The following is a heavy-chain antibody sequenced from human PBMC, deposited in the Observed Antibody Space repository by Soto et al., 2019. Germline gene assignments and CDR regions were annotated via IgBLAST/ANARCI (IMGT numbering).Heavy chain of an antibody. J-gene: IGHJ3*02. D-gene: IGHD4-17*01. CDR3: VRAFYGDSVFDI. CDR2: ISFEGSKK. CDR1: GFSINTYP. V-gene: IGHV3-30-3*01. Sequence: QVQLVESGGGVVQPGRSLRLSCAASGFSINTYPMHWVRQAPGKGLEWVAVISFEGSKKYYADFVKGRFTISRDNSKNTLSLQMNSLRAEDTAVYYCVRAFYGDSVFDIWGQGTVVTISS.